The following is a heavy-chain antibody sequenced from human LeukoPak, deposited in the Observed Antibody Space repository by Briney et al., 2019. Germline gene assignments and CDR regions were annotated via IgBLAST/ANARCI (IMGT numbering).Heavy chain of an antibody. CDR2: IYPGDSDT. V-gene: IGHV5-51*01. D-gene: IGHD6-13*01. CDR1: GYSFTSYW. CDR3: ASRYSSSWGPRDAFDI. J-gene: IGHJ3*02. Sequence: GESLKISCKGSGYSFTSYWIGWVRQMPGKGLECMGIIYPGDSDTRYSPSFQGQVTISADKSISTAYLQWSSLKASDTAMYYCASRYSSSWGPRDAFDIWGQGTMVTVSS.